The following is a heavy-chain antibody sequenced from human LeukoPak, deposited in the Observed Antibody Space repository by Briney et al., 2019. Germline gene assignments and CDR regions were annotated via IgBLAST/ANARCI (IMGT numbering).Heavy chain of an antibody. D-gene: IGHD3-10*01. V-gene: IGHV1-69*06. CDR2: IIPIFGTA. J-gene: IGHJ4*02. CDR1: GGTFSSYA. CDR3: ARAPGSGSYYGDPYFDY. Sequence: GSSVKVSCKASGGTFSSYAISWVRQAPGQGLEWMGGIIPIFGTANYAQKFQGRVTITADKSTSTAYMELSSLRSEDTAVYYCARAPGSGSYYGDPYFDYWGQGTLVTVSS.